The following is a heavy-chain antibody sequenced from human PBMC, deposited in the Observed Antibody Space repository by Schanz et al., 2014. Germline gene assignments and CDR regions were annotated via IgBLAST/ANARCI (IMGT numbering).Heavy chain of an antibody. V-gene: IGHV3-11*06. Sequence: VQLLESGGGLVQPGGSLRLSCAASGFTFRDYYMSWIRQAPGKGLEWVSSISSSSSYIYYADSVKGRFTISRDNAKNALYPQKNSLRAEDTAVYCCAREDACSISAASRTHYYYGMALWGQGTTVTVSS. CDR3: AREDACSISAASRTHYYYGMAL. J-gene: IGHJ6*02. D-gene: IGHD6-13*01. CDR2: ISSSSSYI. CDR1: GFTFRDYY.